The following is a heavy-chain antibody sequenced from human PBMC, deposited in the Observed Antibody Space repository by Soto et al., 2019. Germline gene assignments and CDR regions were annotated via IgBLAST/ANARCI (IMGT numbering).Heavy chain of an antibody. D-gene: IGHD2-21*01. CDR3: ERLGGYCQALDY. CDR1: GCSISSYY. J-gene: IGHJ4*02. CDR2: IYYSGST. V-gene: IGHV4-59*08. Sequence: PSDTLSLTFTVSGCSISSYYWSWIRQPPGKGLEWIGYIYYSGSTNYNPSLKSRVTISVDMSKNQFSLNLSSVTAADTAVYYCERLGGYCQALDYWGQGTLVSVSS.